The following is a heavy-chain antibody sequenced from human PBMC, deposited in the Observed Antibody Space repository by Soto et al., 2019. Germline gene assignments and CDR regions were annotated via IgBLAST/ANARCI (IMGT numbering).Heavy chain of an antibody. D-gene: IGHD6-13*01. CDR1: GFTFSSYW. CDR3: VKDQDSSSWTIYGLDV. Sequence: HPGGSLRLSCAASGFTFSSYWMSWVRQAPGKGLEWVAVISFDGSSIYYADSVKGRFSISRDNSKNTLFLQINSLRVEDTAVYYCVKDQDSSSWTIYGLDVWGQGTTVTVSS. V-gene: IGHV3-30*18. CDR2: ISFDGSSI. J-gene: IGHJ6*02.